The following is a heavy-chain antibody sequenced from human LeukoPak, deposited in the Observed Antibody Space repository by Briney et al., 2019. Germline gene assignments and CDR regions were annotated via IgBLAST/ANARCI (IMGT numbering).Heavy chain of an antibody. D-gene: IGHD2-15*01. CDR1: GYSFTSYW. CDR2: IYPDDSDT. J-gene: IGHJ4*02. V-gene: IGHV5-51*01. Sequence: GESLKISCKGSGYSFTSYWIGWVRQMPGKGLEWMGIIYPDDSDTRYSPSFQGQVTISADRSISTAYLQWSSLKASDTAMYYCARHRKDIGFDSWGQGTLVTVSS. CDR3: ARHRKDIGFDS.